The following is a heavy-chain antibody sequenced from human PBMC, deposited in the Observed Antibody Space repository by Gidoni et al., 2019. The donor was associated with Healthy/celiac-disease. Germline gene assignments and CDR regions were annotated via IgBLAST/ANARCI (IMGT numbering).Heavy chain of an antibody. D-gene: IGHD2-15*01. J-gene: IGHJ4*02. Sequence: QVQLVESGGGVVQPGRSLSLSCAASGFTFSSYGMPWVRQAPGKGMEWVAVIWYDGRNKDYADSVKGRFTISRDNSKNTLDLQMKSLRAEDTAVYYCARGVKDSAFGPYFDYWGQGTLVTVSS. V-gene: IGHV3-33*01. CDR3: ARGVKDSAFGPYFDY. CDR1: GFTFSSYG. CDR2: IWYDGRNK.